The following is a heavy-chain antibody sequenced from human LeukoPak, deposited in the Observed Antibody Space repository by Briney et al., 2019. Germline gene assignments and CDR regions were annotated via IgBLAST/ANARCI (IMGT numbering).Heavy chain of an antibody. D-gene: IGHD3-10*01. J-gene: IGHJ6*03. CDR1: GFTFSSYD. CDR2: IDSSGGT. CDR3: ARESFGPGRHYHMDV. Sequence: GGSLRLSCVASGFTFSSYDMHWVRQPPGKGLEWVSAIDSSGGTYSPGSVKGRFTISRDDAKNSLYLQMNSLRAGDTAVYYCARESFGPGRHYHMDVWGKGTTVTVSS. V-gene: IGHV3-13*01.